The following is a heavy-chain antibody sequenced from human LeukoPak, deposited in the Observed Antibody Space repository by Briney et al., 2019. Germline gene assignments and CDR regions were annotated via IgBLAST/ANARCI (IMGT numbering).Heavy chain of an antibody. CDR2: ISDRGGTT. CDR1: GITVSNYG. Sequence: GGSLRLSCGVSGITVSNYGMSWVRQAPGKGLEWVAGISDRGGTTNYADSVRGRFTISRDNPKNTLYLQMNSLRAEDTAVYFCAKRGVVIRVILVGFHKEAYYFDSWGQGALVTVSS. CDR3: AKRGVVIRVILVGFHKEAYYFDS. J-gene: IGHJ4*02. V-gene: IGHV3-23*01. D-gene: IGHD3-22*01.